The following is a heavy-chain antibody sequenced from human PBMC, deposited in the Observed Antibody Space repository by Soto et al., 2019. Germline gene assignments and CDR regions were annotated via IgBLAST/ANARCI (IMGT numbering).Heavy chain of an antibody. Sequence: SGTPSPTRAVFGGALRGYYSGWIRQPPGEGLEWIGEINHSGSTNYNPSLKSRVTISVDTSKNQFSLKLSSVTAADTAVYYCARALKYFDYWGQGTLVTVSS. CDR1: GGALRGYY. J-gene: IGHJ4*02. CDR3: ARALKYFDY. CDR2: INHSGST. V-gene: IGHV4-34*01.